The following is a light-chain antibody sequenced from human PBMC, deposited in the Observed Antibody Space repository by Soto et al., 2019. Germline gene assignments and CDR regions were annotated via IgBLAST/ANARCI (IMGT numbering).Light chain of an antibody. Sequence: QSALTQPASVSGSPGQSITISCTGTSSDVGGYNYVSWYQQHPGKAPKRMIYDVSNRPSGVSNRFSGSKSGNTASLTISGLQAEDEADYYCRSYTSSSTLGFGGGTKLTVL. CDR3: RSYTSSSTLG. CDR1: SSDVGGYNY. V-gene: IGLV2-14*01. CDR2: DVS. J-gene: IGLJ2*01.